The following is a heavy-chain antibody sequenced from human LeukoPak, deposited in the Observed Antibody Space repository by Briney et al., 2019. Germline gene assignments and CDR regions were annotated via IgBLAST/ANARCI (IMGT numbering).Heavy chain of an antibody. J-gene: IGHJ4*02. Sequence: GASLRLSCAASGFTFSSYAMSWVRQAPGKGLEWVSAISGSGGSTYYADSVKGRFTISRDNSKNTLYLQMNSLRAGDTAVYYCARRDILTEVFDYWGQGTLVTVSS. CDR1: GFTFSSYA. CDR3: ARRDILTEVFDY. D-gene: IGHD3-9*01. V-gene: IGHV3-23*01. CDR2: ISGSGGST.